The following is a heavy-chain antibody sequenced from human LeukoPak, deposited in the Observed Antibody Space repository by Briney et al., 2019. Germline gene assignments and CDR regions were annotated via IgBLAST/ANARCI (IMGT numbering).Heavy chain of an antibody. D-gene: IGHD2-2*01. Sequence: PGGSLRLSXAASGFTFDDYAMHWIRQAPGKGLEGVSGISWNSGSIGYADSVKGRFTISRDNAKNSLYLQMNSLRAEDMALYYCAKGYCSSTSCYEFDYWGQGTLVTVSS. CDR3: AKGYCSSTSCYEFDY. V-gene: IGHV3-9*03. CDR1: GFTFDDYA. J-gene: IGHJ4*02. CDR2: ISWNSGSI.